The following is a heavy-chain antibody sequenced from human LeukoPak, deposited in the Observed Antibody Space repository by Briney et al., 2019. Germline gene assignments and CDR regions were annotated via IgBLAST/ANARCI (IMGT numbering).Heavy chain of an antibody. CDR2: INSNGGIT. D-gene: IGHD2-2*01. V-gene: IGHV3-64*01. J-gene: IGHJ4*02. Sequence: PGGSLRLSCPASGFTFSSYAMHWVRQAPGKGLEYVSAINSNGGITYYANSVKGRFTISRDNSKNTMYLQMGSLRAEDMAVYYCARDGEGDIVILPAAHFDYWGQGTLVTVSS. CDR1: GFTFSSYA. CDR3: ARDGEGDIVILPAAHFDY.